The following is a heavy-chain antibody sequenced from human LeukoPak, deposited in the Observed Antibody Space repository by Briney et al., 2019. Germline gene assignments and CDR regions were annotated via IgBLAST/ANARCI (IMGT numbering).Heavy chain of an antibody. CDR2: IGGSRGGT. Sequence: GGSLRLSCAASGFTFSTYAMTWVRQAPGQGLEWVSSIGGSRGGTFYADSVKGRFTISRDNTRNTLFLQMNRLRAEDTALYYCARDPNGDYLGAFDIWGQGIMVTVSS. V-gene: IGHV3-23*01. CDR1: GFTFSTYA. J-gene: IGHJ3*02. CDR3: ARDPNGDYLGAFDI. D-gene: IGHD2-8*01.